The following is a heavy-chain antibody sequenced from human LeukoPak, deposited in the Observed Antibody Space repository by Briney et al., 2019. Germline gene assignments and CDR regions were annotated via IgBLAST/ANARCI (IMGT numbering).Heavy chain of an antibody. CDR3: ARYGDSSVYYSADAFDI. D-gene: IGHD3-22*01. V-gene: IGHV3-48*03. CDR1: GFTFSSYE. Sequence: GGSLRLSCAASGFTFSSYEMNWVRQAPGKGLERVSYIGTSDSSTYYADSVKGRFTISRDNAKNSLYLQMNSLRVEDTAVYYCARYGDSSVYYSADAFDIWGQGTMVTVSS. CDR2: IGTSDSST. J-gene: IGHJ3*02.